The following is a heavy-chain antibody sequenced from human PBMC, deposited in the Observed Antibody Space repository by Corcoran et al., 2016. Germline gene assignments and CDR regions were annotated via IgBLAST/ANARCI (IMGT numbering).Heavy chain of an antibody. V-gene: IGHV4-34*01. CDR3: AGGWGVGATLTAGMDV. D-gene: IGHD1-26*01. Sequence: QVQLQQWGAGLLKPSETLSLTCAVYGGSFSGYYWSWIRQPPGKGLEWIGEINHSGSTNYKPSLKSRVTISVDTSKNQFSLKRSSVTAADTAVYYCAGGWGVGATLTAGMDVWGQGTTVTVSS. CDR1: GGSFSGYY. CDR2: INHSGST. J-gene: IGHJ6*02.